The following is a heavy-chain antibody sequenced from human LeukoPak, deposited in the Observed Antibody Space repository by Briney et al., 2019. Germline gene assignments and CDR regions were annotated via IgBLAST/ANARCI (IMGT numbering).Heavy chain of an antibody. D-gene: IGHD6-19*01. CDR2: TYYRSKWYN. J-gene: IGHJ5*02. V-gene: IGHV6-1*01. CDR3: ARAALEYSSGWYLNWFDP. Sequence: SQTLSLTCAISGDSVSSNSAAWNWIRQSPSRGLEWLGRTYYRSKWYNDYAVSVKSRITINPDTSKNQFSLQLNSVTPEDTAVYYCARAALEYSSGWYLNWFDPWGQGTLVTVSS. CDR1: GDSVSSNSAA.